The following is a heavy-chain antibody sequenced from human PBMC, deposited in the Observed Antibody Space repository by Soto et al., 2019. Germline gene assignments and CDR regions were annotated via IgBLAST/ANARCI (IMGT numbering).Heavy chain of an antibody. CDR1: GGTFSDST. J-gene: IGHJ6*02. CDR3: ARNGTLTRYSYGMDV. Sequence: SVKVSCKASGGTFSDSTINWVRQAPGQRLEWMGGIIPIFDTANYAEKFQGRVTITAXXXXXXSXMXVXXXXSEXTAVYYCARNGTLTRYSYGMDVWGQGTMVTVSS. D-gene: IGHD1-1*01. V-gene: IGHV1-69*13. CDR2: IIPIFDTA.